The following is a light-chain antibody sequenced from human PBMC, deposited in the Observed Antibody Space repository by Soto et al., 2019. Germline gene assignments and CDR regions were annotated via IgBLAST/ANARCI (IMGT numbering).Light chain of an antibody. J-gene: IGLJ1*01. CDR3: NSYTTLSNRV. Sequence: LTQPASVSGSPGQSITISCTGTSSDIGAYNYVSWYQQHPGKAPKLLIYEVTNRPSGVSDRFSGSKSGNTASLTISGLQAEDEANYYCNSYTTLSNRVFGTGTKVTVL. CDR2: EVT. CDR1: SSDIGAYNY. V-gene: IGLV2-14*01.